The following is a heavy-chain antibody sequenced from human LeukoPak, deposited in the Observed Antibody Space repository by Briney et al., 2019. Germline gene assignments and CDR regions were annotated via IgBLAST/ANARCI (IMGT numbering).Heavy chain of an antibody. J-gene: IGHJ4*02. V-gene: IGHV3-7*03. Sequence: GGSLRLSCAASGFSFSDSWMGWVRQTPEKGLEWVAKISQDQITKYYLGSANGRFTVSRDNAKNSLFLQMNSLRAEDTAVYFCARDPEWGALDYWGQGTLVTVSS. CDR2: ISQDQITK. CDR1: GFSFSDSW. D-gene: IGHD1-26*01. CDR3: ARDPEWGALDY.